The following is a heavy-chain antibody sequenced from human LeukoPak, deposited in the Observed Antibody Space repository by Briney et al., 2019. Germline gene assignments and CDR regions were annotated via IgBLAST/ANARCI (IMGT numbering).Heavy chain of an antibody. J-gene: IGHJ4*02. CDR2: IYYSGST. V-gene: IGHV4-61*01. CDR1: GGSISSNSYY. Sequence: SETLSLTCTVSGGSISSNSYYWSWIRQPPGKGLECIGYIYYSGSTNYNPSLKSRVTISLDTSKNQFSLKLSSVTAADTAEYYCARAFSSARYPFYFDFWGQGTLVTVSS. CDR3: ARAFSSARYPFYFDF. D-gene: IGHD6-19*01.